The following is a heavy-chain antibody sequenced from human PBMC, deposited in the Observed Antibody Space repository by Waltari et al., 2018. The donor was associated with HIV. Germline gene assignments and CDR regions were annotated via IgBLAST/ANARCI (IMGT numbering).Heavy chain of an antibody. D-gene: IGHD6-13*01. J-gene: IGHJ4*02. CDR1: GGSISSYY. V-gene: IGHV4-59*01. CDR3: ARGSRIAAAGGLDY. Sequence: QVQLQESGPGLVKPSETLSLTCTVSGGSISSYYWSWIRQPPGKGLEWIGYIYYSGSTNYNPSLKSRVTISVDTSKNQFSLKLSSVTAADTAVYYCARGSRIAAAGGLDYWGQGTLVTVSS. CDR2: IYYSGST.